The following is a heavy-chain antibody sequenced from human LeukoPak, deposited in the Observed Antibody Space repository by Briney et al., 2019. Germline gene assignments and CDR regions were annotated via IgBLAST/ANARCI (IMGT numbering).Heavy chain of an antibody. D-gene: IGHD3-22*01. CDR1: GGSISSYY. Sequence: SETLSLTCTVSGGSISSYYWSWIRQPPGKGLEWIGYIYYSGSTNYNPSLKSRVTISVDTSKNQFSLKLGSVTAADTAVYYCARENYDSSGYNNWFDPWGQGTLVTVSS. CDR2: IYYSGST. V-gene: IGHV4-59*01. J-gene: IGHJ5*02. CDR3: ARENYDSSGYNNWFDP.